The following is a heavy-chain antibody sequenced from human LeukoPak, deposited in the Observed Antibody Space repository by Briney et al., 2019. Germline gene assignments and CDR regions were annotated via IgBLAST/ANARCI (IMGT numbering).Heavy chain of an antibody. CDR1: GYTFTSYD. CDR3: ARKVATSYFDY. J-gene: IGHJ4*02. D-gene: IGHD5-12*01. CDR2: INPNSGGT. V-gene: IGHV1-2*02. Sequence: GASVKVSCKASGYTFTSYDINWVRQATGQGLEWMGWINPNSGGTNYAQKFQDRVTMTRDTSISTAYMELSRLRSDDTAVYYCARKVATSYFDYWGQGTLVTVSS.